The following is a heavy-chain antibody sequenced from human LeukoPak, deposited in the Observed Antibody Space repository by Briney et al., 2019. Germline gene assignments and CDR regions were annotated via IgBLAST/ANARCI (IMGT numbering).Heavy chain of an antibody. V-gene: IGHV1-18*01. CDR3: ARDPIVGATTPYYFDF. Sequence: ASVKVSCKASGYTFTSYGISWVRQAPGQGLEWMGWISTCNGNTNYAQKLQGRVTMTTDTSTSTAYMELRSLRSDDTAVYYCARDPIVGATTPYYFDFWGQGTLVTVSS. D-gene: IGHD1-26*01. CDR2: ISTCNGNT. J-gene: IGHJ4*02. CDR1: GYTFTSYG.